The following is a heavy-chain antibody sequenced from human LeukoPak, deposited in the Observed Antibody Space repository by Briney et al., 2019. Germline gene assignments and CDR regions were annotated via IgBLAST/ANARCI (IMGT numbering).Heavy chain of an antibody. Sequence: GESLKTSCKVSGFSFTSYWIGWVRQMPGKGLEYMGIIYPADSDTRYSPSFQGQVTISADKSISTAYLQWSSLKASDTAMYYCARPGQLGEYTPYYFDFWGQGTLVTVSS. CDR1: GFSFTSYW. D-gene: IGHD3-16*01. CDR2: IYPADSDT. V-gene: IGHV5-51*01. J-gene: IGHJ4*02. CDR3: ARPGQLGEYTPYYFDF.